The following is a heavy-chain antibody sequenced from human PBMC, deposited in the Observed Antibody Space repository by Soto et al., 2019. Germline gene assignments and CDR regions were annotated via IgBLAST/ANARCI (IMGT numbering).Heavy chain of an antibody. CDR3: SRGILV. D-gene: IGHD5-18*01. J-gene: IGHJ4*02. V-gene: IGHV4-31*03. CDR2: ISYGGSA. CDR1: GGSINTGRYC. Sequence: QVQLQESGPGLVKPSQTLSLTGTVSGGSINTGRYCWSWIRQHPGKGLDWIGCISYGGSASYIPALTSRVTISVDTSKNQFSLKLTSGTAADTGVYYRSRGILVWGQVALITVSS.